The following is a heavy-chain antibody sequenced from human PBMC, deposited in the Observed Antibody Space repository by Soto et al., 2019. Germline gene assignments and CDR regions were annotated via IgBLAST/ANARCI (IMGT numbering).Heavy chain of an antibody. CDR1: GGSISSGNYY. CDR2: IYYSGST. D-gene: IGHD5-18*01. V-gene: IGHV4-39*01. CDR3: ARHDAMESYGYLGSYYYYGMDV. J-gene: IGHJ6*02. Sequence: PSETLSLTCTVSGGSISSGNYYWSWIRQPPGKGLEWIGSIYYSGSTYYNPSLKSRVTISVDTSKNQFSLKLSSVTAADTAVYYCARHDAMESYGYLGSYYYYGMDVWGQGTTVTVSS.